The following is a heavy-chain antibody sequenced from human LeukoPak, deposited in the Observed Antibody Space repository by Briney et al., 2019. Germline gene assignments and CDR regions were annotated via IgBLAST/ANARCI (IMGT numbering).Heavy chain of an antibody. Sequence: PSETLSHTCAVYGGSFSGYYWSWIRQPPGKGLEWIGEINHSGSTNYNPSLKSRVTISVDTSKNQFSLKLSSVTAADTAVYYCARVRMRGYSYGPFDYWGQGTLVTVSS. D-gene: IGHD5-18*01. CDR1: GGSFSGYY. V-gene: IGHV4-34*01. J-gene: IGHJ4*02. CDR3: ARVRMRGYSYGPFDY. CDR2: INHSGST.